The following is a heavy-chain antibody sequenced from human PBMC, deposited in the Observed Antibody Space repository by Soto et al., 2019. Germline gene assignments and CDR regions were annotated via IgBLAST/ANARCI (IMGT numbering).Heavy chain of an antibody. J-gene: IGHJ2*01. CDR1: GGSISSSSYY. Sequence: SETLSLTCTVSGGSISSSSYYWGWIRQPPGKRLEWIGSIYYSGSTYYNPSLKSRVTISVDTSKNQFSLKLSSVTAADTAVYYCARHRDYYDSSGYFRTYWYFDLWGRGTLVT. CDR2: IYYSGST. CDR3: ARHRDYYDSSGYFRTYWYFDL. V-gene: IGHV4-39*01. D-gene: IGHD3-22*01.